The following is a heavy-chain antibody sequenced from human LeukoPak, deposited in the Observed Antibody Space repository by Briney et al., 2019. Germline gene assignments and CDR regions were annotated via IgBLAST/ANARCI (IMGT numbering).Heavy chain of an antibody. CDR2: ISSSSSYI. CDR3: ARGPFILWFGELLFDY. CDR1: GFTFSSYS. V-gene: IGHV3-21*01. Sequence: KPGGSLRLSCAASGFTFSSYSMNWVRQAPGKGLEWVSSISSSSSYIYYADSVKGRFAISRDNAKNSLYLQMNSLRAEDTAVYYCARGPFILWFGELLFDYWGQGTLVTVSS. J-gene: IGHJ4*02. D-gene: IGHD3-10*01.